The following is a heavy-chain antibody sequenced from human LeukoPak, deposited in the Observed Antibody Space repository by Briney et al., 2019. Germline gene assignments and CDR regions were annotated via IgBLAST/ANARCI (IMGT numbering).Heavy chain of an antibody. V-gene: IGHV1-46*01. Sequence: ASVKVSCKASGYTFTSYYMHWVRQAPGQGLEWMGIINPSGGSTSYAQKFQGRVTMTRDTSTSTVYMELSSLRSEDTAVYYCARERYIAAADMAAFDYWGQGTLVTVS. CDR1: GYTFTSYY. D-gene: IGHD6-13*01. J-gene: IGHJ4*02. CDR2: INPSGGST. CDR3: ARERYIAAADMAAFDY.